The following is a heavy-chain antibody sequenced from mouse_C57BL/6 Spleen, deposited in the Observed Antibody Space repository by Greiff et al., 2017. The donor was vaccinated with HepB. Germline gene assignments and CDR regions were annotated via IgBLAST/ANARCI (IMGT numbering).Heavy chain of an antibody. CDR3: ARGDLAYFDY. V-gene: IGHV1-26*01. CDR2: INPNNGGT. Sequence: VQLQQSGPELVKPGASVKISCKASGYTFTDYYMNWVKQSHGKSLEWIGDINPNNGGTSYNQKFKGKATLTVDKSSSTAYMERRSLTSEDSAVYYCARGDLAYFDYWGQGTTLTVSS. J-gene: IGHJ2*01. CDR1: GYTFTDYY. D-gene: IGHD3-3*01.